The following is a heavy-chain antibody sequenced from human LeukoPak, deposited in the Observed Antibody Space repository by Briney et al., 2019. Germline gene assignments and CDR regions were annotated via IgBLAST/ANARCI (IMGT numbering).Heavy chain of an antibody. D-gene: IGHD3-22*01. Sequence: ASVKVSCKASGYTFTSYDINWVRQAAGQGLEWMGWMNPNSGNTGYAQKFQGRVTMTRNTSISTAYMELSSLRSEDTAVYYCARAPYTFDYYDSSGYFNWGQGTLVTVSS. J-gene: IGHJ4*02. CDR1: GYTFTSYD. V-gene: IGHV1-8*01. CDR3: ARAPYTFDYYDSSGYFN. CDR2: MNPNSGNT.